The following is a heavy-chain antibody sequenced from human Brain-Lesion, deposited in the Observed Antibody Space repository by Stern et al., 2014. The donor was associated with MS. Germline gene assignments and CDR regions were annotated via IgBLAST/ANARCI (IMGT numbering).Heavy chain of an antibody. CDR1: GGSISSGGYY. V-gene: IGHV4-61*02. Sequence: QLQLQESGPGLVKPSQTLSLSCTVSGGSISSGGYYWSWIRQPAGKGLGWIGRIFNSGSTANTPSLKSGVPISIDTSKNQFSLRLNSMTAADTAVYYCARGRVVPGFQYYATDVWGQGTTVIVSS. CDR2: IFNSGST. J-gene: IGHJ6*02. CDR3: ARGRVVPGFQYYATDV. D-gene: IGHD2-2*01.